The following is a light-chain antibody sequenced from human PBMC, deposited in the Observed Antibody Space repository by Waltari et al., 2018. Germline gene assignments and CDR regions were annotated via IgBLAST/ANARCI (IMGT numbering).Light chain of an antibody. CDR1: NIESKS. CDR2: YDS. V-gene: IGLV3-21*04. CDR3: QVWDANTDPGV. Sequence: SYVLTQPPSVSVAPGKTASITCGGNNIESKSVPWYQQKPGQAPILVISYDSDRPSGIPERFSGSNSGNTATLTISRVEAGDEADYCCQVWDANTDPGVFGTGTEVTVL. J-gene: IGLJ1*01.